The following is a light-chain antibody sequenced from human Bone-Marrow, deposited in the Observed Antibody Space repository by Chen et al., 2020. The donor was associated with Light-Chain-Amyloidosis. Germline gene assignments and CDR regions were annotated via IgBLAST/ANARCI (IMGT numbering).Light chain of an antibody. J-gene: IGLJ2*01. CDR1: SSDVGDYNY. CDR3: SSYTSSSTVV. V-gene: IGLV2-14*01. CDR2: EVS. Sequence: QSALTQPASVPGSPGQAITISCTGTSSDVGDYNYVSWYQQHPGKAPRLMIYEVSNRPSGVSTRFSGSKSGNTASLTISGLQAEDEADYYCSSYTSSSTVVFGGGTKLTVL.